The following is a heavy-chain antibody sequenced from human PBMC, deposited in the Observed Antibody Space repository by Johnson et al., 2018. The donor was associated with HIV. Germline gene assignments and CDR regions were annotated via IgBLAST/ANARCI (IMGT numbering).Heavy chain of an antibody. Sequence: QVQLVESGGGFVQPGGSLRLSCAASGFTFSDYYMSWIRQAPGKGLEWISYISGSGTTIYYTDSVKGRFAISRDNAKNSLFLRINSLRAEDTAVYYCAREGPPRAFDIWGQGTMVTVSS. J-gene: IGHJ3*02. V-gene: IGHV3-11*04. CDR3: AREGPPRAFDI. CDR2: ISGSGTTI. CDR1: GFTFSDYY.